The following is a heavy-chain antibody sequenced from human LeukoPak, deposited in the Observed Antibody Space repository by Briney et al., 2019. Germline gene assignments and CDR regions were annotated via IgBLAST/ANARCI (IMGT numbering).Heavy chain of an antibody. CDR3: ARDGYSYGRGDY. J-gene: IGHJ4*02. V-gene: IGHV3-21*01. Sequence: GGSLRLSCAASGFTFSSYSMTWVRQAPGKGLEWVSSISSSSSYIYYADSVKGRFTISRDNAKNSLYLQMNSLRAEDTAVYYCARDGYSYGRGDYWGQGTLVTVSS. CDR2: ISSSSSYI. CDR1: GFTFSSYS. D-gene: IGHD5-18*01.